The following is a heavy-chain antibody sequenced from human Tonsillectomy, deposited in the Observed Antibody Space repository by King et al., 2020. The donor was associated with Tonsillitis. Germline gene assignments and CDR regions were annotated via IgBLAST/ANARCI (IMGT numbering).Heavy chain of an antibody. Sequence: DVQLVESGGGLVQPGGSLRLSCAASGFTFSSYWMSWVRQAPGKGLEWVANIKQDGSEKYYVDSVKGRFTISRDNAKNSLYLRMNSLRAEDTAVYYCARDAKRWLQSLDYWGQGTLVTVSS. CDR1: GFTFSSYW. J-gene: IGHJ4*02. V-gene: IGHV3-7*01. D-gene: IGHD5-24*01. CDR3: ARDAKRWLQSLDY. CDR2: IKQDGSEK.